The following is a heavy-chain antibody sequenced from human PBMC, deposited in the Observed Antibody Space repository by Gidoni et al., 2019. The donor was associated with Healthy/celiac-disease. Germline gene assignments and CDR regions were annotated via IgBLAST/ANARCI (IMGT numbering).Heavy chain of an antibody. CDR1: GGSISSRSYY. V-gene: IGHV4-39*01. D-gene: IGHD3-10*01. Sequence: QLQLQESGPGLVKPSETLSLTCTVSGGSISSRSYYWGWIRQPPGKGREWIGSIYYSGSTSYNPSLKSRVTISVDTSKNQFSLKLSSVTAADTAVYYCARHPEEGLWFRESYFDYWGQGTLVTVSS. CDR2: IYYSGST. CDR3: ARHPEEGLWFRESYFDY. J-gene: IGHJ4*02.